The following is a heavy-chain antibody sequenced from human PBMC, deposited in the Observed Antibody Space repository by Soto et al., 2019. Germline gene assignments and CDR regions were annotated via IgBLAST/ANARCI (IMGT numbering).Heavy chain of an antibody. CDR2: ISGSGGST. CDR1: GFTFSSYA. D-gene: IGHD5-12*01. J-gene: IGHJ1*01. CDR3: AKERGKRWLQLGGGAAEYFQH. V-gene: IGHV3-23*01. Sequence: EVQLLESGGGLVQPGGSLRLSCAASGFTFSSYAMSWVRQAPGKGLEWVSAISGSGGSTYYADSVKGRFTISRDNSKNALYLRMNNLSAEDTAVYYCAKERGKRWLQLGGGAAEYFQHWGQGTLVTVSS.